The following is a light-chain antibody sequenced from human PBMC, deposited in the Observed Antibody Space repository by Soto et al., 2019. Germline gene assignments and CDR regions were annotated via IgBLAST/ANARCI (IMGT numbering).Light chain of an antibody. J-gene: IGKJ1*01. CDR2: AAS. CDR3: QQYSSTPRT. Sequence: LTQSPGTLSLSPGARAPLSCRASPSIGTNYLAWFQQKPGQAPTLHIYAASRRATGIPDRFSGSGSGTEFTLTISRLEPEDFAVYFCQQYSSTPRTFGQGTKVEFK. V-gene: IGKV3-20*01. CDR1: PSIGTNY.